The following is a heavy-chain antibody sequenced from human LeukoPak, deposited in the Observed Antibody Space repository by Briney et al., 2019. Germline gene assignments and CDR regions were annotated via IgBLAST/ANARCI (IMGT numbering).Heavy chain of an antibody. CDR3: ARGISSSWSFYYYYYMDV. V-gene: IGHV1-8*01. Sequence: ASVNVSCKASGYTFISYDINWVRQATGQGLEWMGWMDPNSGNTGYAQKFQGRVTMTRNTSISTAYMELSSLRSEDTAVYYCARGISSSWSFYYYYYMDVWGKGTTVTVSS. CDR2: MDPNSGNT. D-gene: IGHD6-13*01. J-gene: IGHJ6*03. CDR1: GYTFISYD.